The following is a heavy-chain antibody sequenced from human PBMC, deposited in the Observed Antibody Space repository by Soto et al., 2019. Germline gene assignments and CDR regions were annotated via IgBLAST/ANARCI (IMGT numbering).Heavy chain of an antibody. CDR2: INHSGST. CDR1: GGSFSGYY. CDR3: ARGVYTFGGDDQPHFDY. Sequence: SETLSLTCAVYGGSFSGYYWSWIRQPPGKGLEWIGEINHSGSTNYNPSLKSRVTISVDTSKNQFSLKLSSVTAADTAVYYCARGVYTFGGDDQPHFDYWGQGTLVTVSS. D-gene: IGHD3-16*01. J-gene: IGHJ4*02. V-gene: IGHV4-34*01.